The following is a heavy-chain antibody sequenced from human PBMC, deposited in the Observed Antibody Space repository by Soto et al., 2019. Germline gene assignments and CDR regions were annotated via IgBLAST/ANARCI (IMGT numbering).Heavy chain of an antibody. Sequence: PGESLKISCKGSGYSFTSYWIGWVRQMPGKGLEWMGIIYPGDSDTRYSPSFQGQVTISADKSISTAYLQWSSLKASDTAMYYCAGSILDEGYYYYGMDVWGQGTTVTVSS. CDR2: IYPGDSDT. V-gene: IGHV5-51*01. CDR1: GYSFTSYW. J-gene: IGHJ6*02. CDR3: AGSILDEGYYYYGMDV. D-gene: IGHD2-15*01.